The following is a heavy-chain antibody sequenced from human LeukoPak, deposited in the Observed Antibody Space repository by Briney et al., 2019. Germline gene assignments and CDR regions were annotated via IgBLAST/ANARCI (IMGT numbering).Heavy chain of an antibody. J-gene: IGHJ5*02. CDR2: FNHSGST. V-gene: IGHV4-34*01. CDR1: GGSFSGYY. D-gene: IGHD2-21*02. Sequence: SETLSLTCAVYGGSFSGYYWSWIRQPPGKGLEWIGEFNHSGSTNYNPSLKSRVTISVDTSKNPFSLKLSSVTAADTAVYYCARDFSFPYCGGDCYRPPIYNWFDPWGQGTLVTVSS. CDR3: ARDFSFPYCGGDCYRPPIYNWFDP.